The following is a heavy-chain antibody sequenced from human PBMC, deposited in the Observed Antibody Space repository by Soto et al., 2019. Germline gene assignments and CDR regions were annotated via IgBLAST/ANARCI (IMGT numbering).Heavy chain of an antibody. D-gene: IGHD3-9*01. CDR1: GYSFTSYW. CDR2: IDPSDSYT. J-gene: IGHJ3*02. V-gene: IGHV5-10-1*01. Sequence: GESLKISFKGSGYSFTSYWISWVRQIPGKGLEWMGRIDPSDSYTNYSPSFQGHVTISADKSISTAYLQWSSLKASDTAMYYCARHDLSTAPYAFDIWGQGTMVTVSS. CDR3: ARHDLSTAPYAFDI.